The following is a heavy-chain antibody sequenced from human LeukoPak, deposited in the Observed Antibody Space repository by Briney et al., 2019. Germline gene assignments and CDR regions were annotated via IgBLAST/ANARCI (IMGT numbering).Heavy chain of an antibody. CDR1: GGSTSSGNYY. V-gene: IGHV4-39*01. Sequence: PSETLSLTCTVSGGSTSSGNYYWGWLRQPPGKGLEWIGTMYYSGTTFYSPSLKSRVTIAEDTSKNQISLKLNSVTAADTAVYYCARHVDYGPRPLSYFDDWGQGTLVTVSS. CDR2: MYYSGTT. J-gene: IGHJ4*02. CDR3: ARHVDYGPRPLSYFDD. D-gene: IGHD4/OR15-4a*01.